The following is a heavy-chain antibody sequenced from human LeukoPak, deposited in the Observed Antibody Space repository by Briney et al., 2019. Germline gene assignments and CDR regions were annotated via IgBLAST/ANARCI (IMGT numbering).Heavy chain of an antibody. V-gene: IGHV3-53*01. CDR2: IYSGGST. CDR3: ARSTVTYSYYYGMDV. CDR1: GFTVSSNY. D-gene: IGHD4-17*01. J-gene: IGHJ6*04. Sequence: SGGSLRLSCAAPGFTVSSNYMSWVRQAPGKGLEWVSVIYSGGSTYYADSVKGRFTIFRDNSKNTLYLQMNSLRAEDTAVYYCARSTVTYSYYYGMDVWGKGTTVTVSS.